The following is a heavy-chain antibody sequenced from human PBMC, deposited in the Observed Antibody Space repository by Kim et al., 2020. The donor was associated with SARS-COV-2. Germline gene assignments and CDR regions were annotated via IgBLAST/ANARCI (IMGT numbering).Heavy chain of an antibody. J-gene: IGHJ2*01. Sequence: SETLSLTCTVSGGSISSSSYYWGWIRQPPGKGLEWIGSIYYSGSTYYNPSLKSRVTISVDTSKNQFSLKLSSVTAADTAVYYCASSIAARPYWYFDLWGRGTLVTVSS. D-gene: IGHD6-6*01. CDR3: ASSIAARPYWYFDL. V-gene: IGHV4-39*01. CDR1: GGSISSSSYY. CDR2: IYYSGST.